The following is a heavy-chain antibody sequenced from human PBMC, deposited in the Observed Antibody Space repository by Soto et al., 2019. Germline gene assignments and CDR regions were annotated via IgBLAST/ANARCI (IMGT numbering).Heavy chain of an antibody. CDR3: ARTNYYDSSGYGHSLDY. Sequence: QITLKESGPTLVKPTQTLTLTCTFSGFSLSTSGVGVGWIRQPPGKALEWLALIYWDDGKRYSPSLKSRLTITKDTSKNQVVLTMTNMDPVDTATYYCARTNYYDSSGYGHSLDYWGQGTLVTVSS. CDR1: GFSLSTSGVG. CDR2: IYWDDGK. V-gene: IGHV2-5*02. J-gene: IGHJ4*02. D-gene: IGHD3-22*01.